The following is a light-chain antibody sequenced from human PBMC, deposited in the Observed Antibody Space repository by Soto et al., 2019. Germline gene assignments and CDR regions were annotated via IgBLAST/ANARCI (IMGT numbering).Light chain of an antibody. CDR1: SSDVGGYNY. CDR3: SSYTSSVVV. J-gene: IGLJ2*01. V-gene: IGLV2-14*01. CDR2: DVS. Sequence: QSALTQPASVSGSPGQSITISCTGTSSDVGGYNYVSWYQQHPGKAPKLMIYDVSNRPSGVSNRFAGSKSGNTASLTISGLQAEDEADYYCSSYTSSVVVFGGGTKDRP.